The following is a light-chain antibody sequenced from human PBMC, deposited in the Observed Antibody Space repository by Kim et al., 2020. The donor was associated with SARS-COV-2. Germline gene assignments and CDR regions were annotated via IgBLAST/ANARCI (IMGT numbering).Light chain of an antibody. CDR1: SSDVGSYNL. V-gene: IGLV2-23*02. CDR2: EVS. Sequence: QSALTQPASVSGSPGQSITISCTGTSSDVGSYNLVSWYQQHPGKAPKLMIYEVSKRPSGISNRFSGSKSGNTASLTISGLQAEDEADYYCFSYVGSSTYVFGTGTKVTVL. J-gene: IGLJ1*01. CDR3: FSYVGSSTYV.